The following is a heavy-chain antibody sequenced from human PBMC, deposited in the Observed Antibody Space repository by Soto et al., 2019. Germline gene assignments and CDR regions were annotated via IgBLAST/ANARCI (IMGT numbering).Heavy chain of an antibody. CDR2: NYYSESN. CDR3: ARGGYSYGSQYYFDY. V-gene: IGHV4-59*01. J-gene: IGHJ4*02. CDR1: GGSISSYY. D-gene: IGHD5-18*01. Sequence: SETLSLNCTVSGGSISSYYWSWIRQPPGKGLEWIGYNYYSESNNYNPTLKSRFTLSLDTSKNQFSLKLSSVTAADTAVYYCARGGYSYGSQYYFDYWGQGTLVTVSS.